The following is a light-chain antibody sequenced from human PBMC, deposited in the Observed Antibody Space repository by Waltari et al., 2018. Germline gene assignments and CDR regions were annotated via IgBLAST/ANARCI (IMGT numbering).Light chain of an antibody. CDR1: QGVSSN. J-gene: IGKJ1*01. CDR3: QQYNNWPG. V-gene: IGKV3-15*01. CDR2: GAS. Sequence: EIVMTQSPATLSVSPGERATLSCRASQGVSSNLAWYQQKPGQAPRLLIYGASTRATGIPARFSGSGSGTEFTLTISSMQSEDFAVYYCQQYNNWPGFGQGTKVEIK.